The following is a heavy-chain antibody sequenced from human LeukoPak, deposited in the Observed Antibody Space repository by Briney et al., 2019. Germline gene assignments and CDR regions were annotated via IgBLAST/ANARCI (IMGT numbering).Heavy chain of an antibody. Sequence: KPGGSLRLSCAASGFTFSSYNMHWVRQAPGKGLEWVSSIVGSGISIYYADSVKGRFTISRDNAKNSLSLQMSSLRAEDTAVYYCARDIVVVPAPISTLGGMDVWGQGTTVTVSS. CDR1: GFTFSSYN. D-gene: IGHD2-2*02. V-gene: IGHV3-21*04. J-gene: IGHJ6*02. CDR3: ARDIVVVPAPISTLGGMDV. CDR2: IVGSGISI.